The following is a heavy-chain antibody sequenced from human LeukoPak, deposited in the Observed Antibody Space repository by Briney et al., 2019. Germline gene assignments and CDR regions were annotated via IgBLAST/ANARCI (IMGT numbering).Heavy chain of an antibody. D-gene: IGHD2-15*01. J-gene: IGHJ4*02. CDR1: GGSISSYY. V-gene: IGHV4-59*08. CDR2: IYYSGST. Sequence: KASETLSLTCTVSGGSISSYYWSWIRQPPGKGLEWIGYIYYSGSTNYNPSLKSRVTISVDTPQNQFSLKLRSVTAAATAVYYCARRSSACSGGSCYSGFGYWGQGTLVTVSS. CDR3: ARRSSACSGGSCYSGFGY.